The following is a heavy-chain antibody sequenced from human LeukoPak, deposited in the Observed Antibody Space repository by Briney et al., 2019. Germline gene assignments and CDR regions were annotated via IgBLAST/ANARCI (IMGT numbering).Heavy chain of an antibody. D-gene: IGHD3-10*01. Sequence: ASVKVSCKVSGYTLTELSMHWVRQAPGKGLEWMGGFDPEDGETIYAQMFQGRVTMTEDTSTDTAYMELSSLRSEDTAVYYCATDQITMVRGVIITRFDYWGQGTLVTVSS. CDR3: ATDQITMVRGVIITRFDY. CDR1: GYTLTELS. CDR2: FDPEDGET. V-gene: IGHV1-24*01. J-gene: IGHJ4*02.